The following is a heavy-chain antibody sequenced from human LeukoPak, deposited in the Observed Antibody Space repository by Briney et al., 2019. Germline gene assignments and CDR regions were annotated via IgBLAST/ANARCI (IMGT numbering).Heavy chain of an antibody. V-gene: IGHV3-7*01. D-gene: IGHD3-10*01. Sequence: GGSLRLSCAASGFTFSSYAMSWVRQTPGKGLEWVANIKQDGSEKNYIDSVKGRFIISRDNAKDSLYLQMNSLRADDTAIYYCARERGSGSYHPFDPWGQGTLAIVSS. CDR3: ARERGSGSYHPFDP. J-gene: IGHJ5*02. CDR1: GFTFSSYA. CDR2: IKQDGSEK.